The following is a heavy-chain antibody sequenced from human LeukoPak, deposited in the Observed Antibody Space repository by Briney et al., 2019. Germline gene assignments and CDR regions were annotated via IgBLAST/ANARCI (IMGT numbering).Heavy chain of an antibody. Sequence: GTSLTPSRVGSGYTFRTYGIHCVSQPPGKGLGWVAAIWHDGSKTLYADSVKGRFTISRDDSKNTLYLQMNSLRAEDTAVYYCARDFGSDYYKFDYWGQGTLVTVSS. V-gene: IGHV3-33*01. CDR1: GYTFRTYG. CDR2: IWHDGSKT. D-gene: IGHD2-21*02. J-gene: IGHJ4*02. CDR3: ARDFGSDYYKFDY.